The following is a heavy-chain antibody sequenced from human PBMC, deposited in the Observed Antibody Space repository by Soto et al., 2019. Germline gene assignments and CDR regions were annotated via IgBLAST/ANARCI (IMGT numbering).Heavy chain of an antibody. D-gene: IGHD3-3*01. CDR1: GFTFSSYS. Sequence: VGSLRLSCAASGFTFSSYSMNWVRQAPGKGLVWVSRINTDGSRTTYADSVQGRFTISRDNAKNTLFLQMNSLRAEDTAVYFCTRGSYDFWSGTNFHYDALDVWGQGTTVTVSS. J-gene: IGHJ6*02. V-gene: IGHV3-74*01. CDR2: INTDGSRT. CDR3: TRGSYDFWSGTNFHYDALDV.